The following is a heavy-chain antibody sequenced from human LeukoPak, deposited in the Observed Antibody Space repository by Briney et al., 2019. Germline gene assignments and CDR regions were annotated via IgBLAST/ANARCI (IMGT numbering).Heavy chain of an antibody. V-gene: IGHV3-33*08. Sequence: GGSLRLSCAASGFTFSSYAMHWVRQAPGKGLEWVAVIWYDGSNKYYADSVKGRFTISRDNSKNTLYLQMNSLRAEDTAVYYCARAFRDYGMDVWGKGTTVTVSS. D-gene: IGHD2/OR15-2a*01. CDR2: IWYDGSNK. J-gene: IGHJ6*04. CDR1: GFTFSSYA. CDR3: ARAFRDYGMDV.